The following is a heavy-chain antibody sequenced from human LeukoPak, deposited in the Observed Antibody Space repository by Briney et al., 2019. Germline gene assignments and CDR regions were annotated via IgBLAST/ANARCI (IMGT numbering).Heavy chain of an antibody. Sequence: GGSLRLSCAASGFTFSNAWMSWVRQAPGNGLEWVGRIKSKTDGGTTDYAAPVKGRFTISRDDSKNTLYLQMNSLKTEDTAVYYCTTRGYSGHEDGHIDYWGQGTLVTVSS. CDR2: IKSKTDGGTT. V-gene: IGHV3-15*01. CDR3: TTRGYSGHEDGHIDY. CDR1: GFTFSNAW. J-gene: IGHJ4*02. D-gene: IGHD5-12*01.